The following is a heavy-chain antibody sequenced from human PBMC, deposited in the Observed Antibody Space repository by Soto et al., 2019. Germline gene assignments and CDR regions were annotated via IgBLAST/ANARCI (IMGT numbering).Heavy chain of an antibody. CDR3: AKALGELSPESYDY. J-gene: IGHJ4*02. CDR1: GFTFSSYA. D-gene: IGHD3-16*02. Sequence: QVQLVESGGGVVQPGRSLRLSCAASGFTFSSYAMHWVRQAPGKGLEWVAVISYDGSDKCYADSVKGRLTISRDNSKNTLNMQMNSLRADDTAVYYCAKALGELSPESYDYWGQGTLITVSS. V-gene: IGHV3-30*18. CDR2: ISYDGSDK.